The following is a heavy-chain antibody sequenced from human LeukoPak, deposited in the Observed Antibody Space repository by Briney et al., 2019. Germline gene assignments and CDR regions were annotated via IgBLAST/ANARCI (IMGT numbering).Heavy chain of an antibody. CDR1: GYTLTELS. CDR2: FDPEGGET. J-gene: IGHJ4*02. D-gene: IGHD6-19*01. V-gene: IGHV1-24*01. Sequence: ASVKVSCKVSGYTLTELSMHWVRQAPGKGLEWMGGFDPEGGETIYAQKFQGRVTMTEDTSTDTAYMGLSSLRSEDTAVYYCATALGSGWYVQQFDYWGQGTLVTVSS. CDR3: ATALGSGWYVQQFDY.